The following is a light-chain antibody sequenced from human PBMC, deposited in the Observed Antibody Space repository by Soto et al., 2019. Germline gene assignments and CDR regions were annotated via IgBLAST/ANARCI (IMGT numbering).Light chain of an antibody. Sequence: EVVMTQSPGTLSVSPGERATLSCRASQSISRNLAWYQQKPGRAPRLLIYDVSTRATGVPARFSGSGSETDFTLTISSLQSEDFAVYYCQQYNNWPWTFGQGTKVEIK. V-gene: IGKV3-15*01. CDR1: QSISRN. CDR2: DVS. J-gene: IGKJ1*01. CDR3: QQYNNWPWT.